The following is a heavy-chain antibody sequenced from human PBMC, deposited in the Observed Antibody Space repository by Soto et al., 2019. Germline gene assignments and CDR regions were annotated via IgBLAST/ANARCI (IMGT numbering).Heavy chain of an antibody. V-gene: IGHV3-21*01. Sequence: SLRISCAAYGFTFISYSMNWVRQAPGKGLEWVSSISSSSSYIYYADSVKGRFTISRDNAKNSLYLQMNSLRAEDTAVYYCARDTGGSYLVYWGQGTLVTVSS. CDR1: GFTFISYS. CDR3: ARDTGGSYLVY. D-gene: IGHD3-16*01. J-gene: IGHJ4*02. CDR2: ISSSSSYI.